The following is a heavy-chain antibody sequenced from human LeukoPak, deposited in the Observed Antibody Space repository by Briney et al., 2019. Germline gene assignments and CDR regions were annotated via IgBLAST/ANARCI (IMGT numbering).Heavy chain of an antibody. CDR3: AREVTPYY. J-gene: IGHJ4*02. D-gene: IGHD4-23*01. Sequence: PGGSLRLSCAASGSTFSSYAMSWVRQAPGKGLEWVSSISGSGDNTYYADSVKGRFTISRDNSKNTLFLQMNSLRAEDAAVYYCAREVTPYYWGQGTLVTVSS. CDR1: GSTFSSYA. CDR2: ISGSGDNT. V-gene: IGHV3-23*01.